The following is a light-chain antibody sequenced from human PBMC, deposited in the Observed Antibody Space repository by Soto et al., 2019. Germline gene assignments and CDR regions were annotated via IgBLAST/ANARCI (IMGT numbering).Light chain of an antibody. CDR3: QSYDNNHLWM. V-gene: IGLV6-57*04. Sequence: NFMLTQPHSVSESPGKTVIISCTRSSGNIATNFVQWYRQRPGSAPTTVIYMDDQRPPWVPDRFSVSIDSSSNSASLTISGLETEDEGDYYCQSYDNNHLWMFGGGTKLTVL. CDR2: MDD. J-gene: IGLJ3*02. CDR1: SGNIATNF.